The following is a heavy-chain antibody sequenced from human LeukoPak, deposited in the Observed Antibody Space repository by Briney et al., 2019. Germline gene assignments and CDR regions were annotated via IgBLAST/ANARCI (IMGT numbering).Heavy chain of an antibody. V-gene: IGHV4-30-4*01. CDR3: ARVPQEQGNRFDP. D-gene: IGHD1/OR15-1a*01. Sequence: SETLSLTCTVSGGSISSGDYYWSWIRQPPGKGLEWIGYIYYSGSTYYNPSLKSRVTISVDTSKNQFSLKLSSVTAADTAVYYCARVPQEQGNRFDPWGQGTLVTVSS. J-gene: IGHJ5*02. CDR2: IYYSGST. CDR1: GGSISSGDYY.